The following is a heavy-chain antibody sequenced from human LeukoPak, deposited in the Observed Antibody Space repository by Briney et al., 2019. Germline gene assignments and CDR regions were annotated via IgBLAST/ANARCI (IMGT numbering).Heavy chain of an antibody. Sequence: GASVKVSCKASGYTFTSYGISWVRQAPGQGLEWMGRIIPILGIANYAQKFQGRVTITADKSTSTAYMELSSLRSEDTAVYYCARVGGLYGYSYGSPLDYWGQGTLVTVSS. D-gene: IGHD5-18*01. CDR1: GYTFTSYG. V-gene: IGHV1-69*04. J-gene: IGHJ4*02. CDR2: IIPILGIA. CDR3: ARVGGLYGYSYGSPLDY.